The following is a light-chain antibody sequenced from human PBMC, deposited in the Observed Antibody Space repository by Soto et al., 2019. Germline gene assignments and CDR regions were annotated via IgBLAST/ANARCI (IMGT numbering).Light chain of an antibody. V-gene: IGLV1-47*01. CDR2: RND. CDR3: ATRDVRLDTWL. CDR1: SSNIGTNY. J-gene: IGLJ3*02. Sequence: QSVLTQPPSASGTPGQRVTISCSGGSSNIGTNYVYWYQQLPGTAPKLVIYRNDQRPSGVPDRFSGSKSGTSASLAISDLRSEDEGDFYCATRDVRLDTWLFGGGTQLTVL.